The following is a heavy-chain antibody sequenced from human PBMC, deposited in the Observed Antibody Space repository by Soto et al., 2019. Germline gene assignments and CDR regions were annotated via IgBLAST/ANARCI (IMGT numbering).Heavy chain of an antibody. CDR3: ATRSPAFDF. J-gene: IGHJ4*02. V-gene: IGHV1-18*01. CDR2: ISTSKGET. CDR1: GYTFTSYG. Sequence: QVQMVQSGPEVKKPGASVKVSCKTSGYTFTSYGVAWVRQAPGQGLEWMGWISTSKGETTYAQKFQGRVTMTTDTSTSTAYMELRSVRADDTAVYYCATRSPAFDFWGQGTLVTVSS.